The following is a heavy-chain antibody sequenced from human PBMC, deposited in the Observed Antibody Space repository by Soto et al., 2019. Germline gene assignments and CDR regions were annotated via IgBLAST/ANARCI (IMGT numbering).Heavy chain of an antibody. CDR3: VSFWSGYYVDY. CDR1: GFTFSDHY. CDR2: TRNKANSYTT. J-gene: IGHJ4*02. V-gene: IGHV3-72*01. D-gene: IGHD3-3*01. Sequence: EVQLVESGGGLVQPGGSLRLSCAASGFTFSDHYMDWVRQAPGKGLEWVGRTRNKANSYTTEYAASVKGRFTISRDDSKNSLYPQMNSLKTEDTAVYYCVSFWSGYYVDYWGQGTLVTVSS.